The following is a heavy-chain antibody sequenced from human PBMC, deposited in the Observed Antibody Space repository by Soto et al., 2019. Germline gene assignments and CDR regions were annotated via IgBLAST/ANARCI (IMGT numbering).Heavy chain of an antibody. J-gene: IGHJ4*02. Sequence: GGSLRLSCAASGFTFSSYAMHWVRQAPGKGLEWVAVISYDGSNKYYADSVKGRFTISRDNSKNTLYLQMNSLRAEDTAVYYCAKDYEPSSPGDYWGQGTLVTSPQ. CDR3: AKDYEPSSPGDY. V-gene: IGHV3-30*04. CDR1: GFTFSSYA. CDR2: ISYDGSNK. D-gene: IGHD3-16*01.